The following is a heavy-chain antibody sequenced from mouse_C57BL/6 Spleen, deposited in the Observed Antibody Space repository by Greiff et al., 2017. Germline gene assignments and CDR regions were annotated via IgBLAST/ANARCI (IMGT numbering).Heavy chain of an antibody. Sequence: VQLQESGAELVRPGASVKLSCKASGYTFTDYYINWVKQRPGQGLEWIARIYPGSGNTYYNEKFKGKATLTAEKSSSTAYMQLSSLTSEDSAVYFCAIYYYGSLYFDVWGTGTTVTVSS. V-gene: IGHV1-76*01. CDR1: GYTFTDYY. CDR2: IYPGSGNT. D-gene: IGHD1-1*01. J-gene: IGHJ1*03. CDR3: AIYYYGSLYFDV.